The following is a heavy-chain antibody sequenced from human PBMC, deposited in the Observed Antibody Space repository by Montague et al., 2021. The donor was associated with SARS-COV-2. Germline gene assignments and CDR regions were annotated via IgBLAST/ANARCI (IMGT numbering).Heavy chain of an antibody. CDR3: AASAWTNGYFDF. D-gene: IGHD1/OR15-1a*01. Sequence: SETLSLTCAVYGGSFSGYYWSWIRQPPGKGLDWIGEINHYGSTNYNPSLKSRVTISLDTSKSQFSLKLSSVTAADTAVYFCAASAWTNGYFDFWGQGFLVTVSS. V-gene: IGHV4-34*01. CDR1: GGSFSGYY. CDR2: INHYGST. J-gene: IGHJ4*02.